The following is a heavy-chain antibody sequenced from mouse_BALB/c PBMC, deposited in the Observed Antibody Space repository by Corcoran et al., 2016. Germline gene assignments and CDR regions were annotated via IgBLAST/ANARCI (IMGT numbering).Heavy chain of an antibody. D-gene: IGHD1-1*01. Sequence: EVQLQQSGPALVKPGASMKLSCKASGYSFTGYTMNWVKQSHGKNLEWIGLINPYNGGTSYNQKFKGKATLTVDKSSSTADMELLSLTSEDSAVYYCARDYYGSSYVCAYWGQGTLVTVSA. CDR3: ARDYYGSSYVCAY. CDR1: GYSFTGYT. CDR2: INPYNGGT. J-gene: IGHJ3*01. V-gene: IGHV1-18*01.